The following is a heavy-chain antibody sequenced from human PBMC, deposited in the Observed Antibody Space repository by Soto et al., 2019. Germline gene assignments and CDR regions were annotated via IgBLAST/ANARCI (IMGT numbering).Heavy chain of an antibody. CDR3: TRFARSIAVAGTQVY. V-gene: IGHV3-73*01. CDR2: IRSKANSYAT. CDR1: GFTLRGSA. Sequence: GGSLRLSCAASGFTLRGSAMHWVRQASGKGLEWVGRIRSKANSYATAYAASVKGRFTISRDDSKNTAYLQMNSLKTEDTAVYYCTRFARSIAVAGTQVYWGQGTLVTVSS. D-gene: IGHD6-19*01. J-gene: IGHJ4*02.